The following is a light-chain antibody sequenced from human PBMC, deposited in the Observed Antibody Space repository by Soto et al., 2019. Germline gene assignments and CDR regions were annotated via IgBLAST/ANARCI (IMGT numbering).Light chain of an antibody. CDR1: RIGIRS. Sequence: SYELTQPPSVSAAPGRSARITCGGHRIGIRSVHWYQQKPGQAPLLVIQYDRDRPSGIPERFSGSNSGDTATLTISRVEAADEADYYCQVRDSGSDSGLFGGGTKLTVL. J-gene: IGLJ3*02. V-gene: IGLV3-21*04. CDR2: YDR. CDR3: QVRDSGSDSGL.